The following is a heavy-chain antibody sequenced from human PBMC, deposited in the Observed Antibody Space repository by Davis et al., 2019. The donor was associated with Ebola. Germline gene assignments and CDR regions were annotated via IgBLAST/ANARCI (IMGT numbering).Heavy chain of an antibody. CDR1: GGSISSGGYS. D-gene: IGHD6-13*01. V-gene: IGHV4-30-2*01. CDR3: ARGAGYSLFDP. Sequence: SETLSLTCAVSGGSISSGGYSWSWIRQPPGKGLEWIGYIYHSGSTYYNPSLKSRVTISVDTSKNQFSLKLSSVTAADTAVYYCARGAGYSLFDPWGQGTLVTVSS. CDR2: IYHSGST. J-gene: IGHJ5*02.